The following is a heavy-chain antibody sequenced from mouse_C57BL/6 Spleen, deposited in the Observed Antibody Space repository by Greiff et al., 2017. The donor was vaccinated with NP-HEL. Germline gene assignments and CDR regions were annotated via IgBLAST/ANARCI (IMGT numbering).Heavy chain of an antibody. D-gene: IGHD2-4*01. V-gene: IGHV1-4*01. J-gene: IGHJ2*01. CDR2: INPSSGYT. CDR1: GYTFTSYT. Sequence: VQLQESGAELARPGASVKMSCKASGYTFTSYTMHWVKQRPGQGLEWIGYINPSSGYTKYNQKFKDKATLTADKSSSTAYMQLSSLTSEDSAVYYCARGIYYDYDGFDYWGQGTTLTVSS. CDR3: ARGIYYDYDGFDY.